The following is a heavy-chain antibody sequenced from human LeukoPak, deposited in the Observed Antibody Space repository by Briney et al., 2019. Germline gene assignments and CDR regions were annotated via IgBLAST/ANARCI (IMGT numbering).Heavy chain of an antibody. Sequence: GGSLRLSCTGAGLTFGNYWMDSVRQAPGKGLEWVANIKKDGSERNYVDSVKGRFTISRANAKNSLYLQINSLRVEDTAVYYCARDAFGDFSYWGQGALVTVSS. CDR2: IKKDGSER. CDR1: GLTFGNYW. D-gene: IGHD2/OR15-2a*01. V-gene: IGHV3-7*01. J-gene: IGHJ4*02. CDR3: ARDAFGDFSY.